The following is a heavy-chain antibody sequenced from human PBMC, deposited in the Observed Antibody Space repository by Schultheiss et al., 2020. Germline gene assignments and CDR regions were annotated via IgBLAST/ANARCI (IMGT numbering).Heavy chain of an antibody. CDR1: GFTFSSYS. V-gene: IGHV3-21*01. Sequence: GESLKISCAASGFTFSSYSMNWVRQAPGKGLEWVSSISSISSYIYYADSVKGRFTISRDNAKNSLYLQMNSLRAEDTAVYYCARDMHYDSSPHGMDVWGQGTTVTVSS. CDR2: ISSISSYI. D-gene: IGHD3-22*01. J-gene: IGHJ6*02. CDR3: ARDMHYDSSPHGMDV.